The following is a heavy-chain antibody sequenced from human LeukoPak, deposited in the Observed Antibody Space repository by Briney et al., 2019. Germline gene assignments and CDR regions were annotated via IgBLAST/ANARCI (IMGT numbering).Heavy chain of an antibody. V-gene: IGHV3-23*01. CDR2: ISGSGGST. CDR3: ARDLTGYYFDY. Sequence: GGSLRLSCAASGFTFSSYAMSWVRQAPGKGLEWVSAISGSGGSTYYTDSVKGRFTISRDNSKNTLYLQMNSLRAEDTAVYYCARDLTGYYFDYWGQGTLVTVSS. J-gene: IGHJ4*02. CDR1: GFTFSSYA. D-gene: IGHD3-10*01.